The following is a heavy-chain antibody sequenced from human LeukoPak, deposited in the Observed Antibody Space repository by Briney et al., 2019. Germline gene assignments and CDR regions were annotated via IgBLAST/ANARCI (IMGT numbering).Heavy chain of an antibody. V-gene: IGHV4-59*11. D-gene: IGHD3-10*01. CDR1: GAFISSHY. J-gene: IGHJ4*02. CDR3: ARVNPGNGPDPSYFDY. CDR2: IYHSGST. Sequence: SETLSLTCTVSGAFISSHYWNWIRRPPGKGLEWIGYIYHSGSTYYNPSLKSRVTISVDRSKNQFSLKLSSVTAADTAVYYCARVNPGNGPDPSYFDYWGQGTLVTVSS.